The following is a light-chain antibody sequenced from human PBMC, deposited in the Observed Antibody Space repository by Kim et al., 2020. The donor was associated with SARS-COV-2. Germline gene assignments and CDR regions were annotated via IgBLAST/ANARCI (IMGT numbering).Light chain of an antibody. CDR1: QSVSSSY. J-gene: IGKJ4*01. CDR2: GAS. Sequence: EIVLTQSPDTLSLSPGERATLSCRASQSVSSSYLAWYQQNPGQAPRLLIYGASSRATGIPDRFSGSGSGTDFTLTISRLEPEDFAVYYCQQYGSSRRTFGGGTKVDIK. V-gene: IGKV3-20*01. CDR3: QQYGSSRRT.